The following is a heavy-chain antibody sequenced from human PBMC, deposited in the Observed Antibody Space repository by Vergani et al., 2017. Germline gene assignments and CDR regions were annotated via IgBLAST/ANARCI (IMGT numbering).Heavy chain of an antibody. J-gene: IGHJ3*02. CDR2: MNPNSGTT. CDR3: ARGRAFDI. V-gene: IGHV1-8*01. CDR1: GYSFSSYD. Sequence: QVQLVQSGAEVKKPGASVKVSCRASGYSFSSYDISWVRQATGQGLEWMGWMNPNSGTTGYAQKFQGRVTMTRNTSISTAYMELSSLRSQDTAVYYCARGRAFDIWGQGTVVTVSS.